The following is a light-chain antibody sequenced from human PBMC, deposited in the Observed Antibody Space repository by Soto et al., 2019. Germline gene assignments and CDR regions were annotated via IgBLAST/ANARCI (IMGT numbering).Light chain of an antibody. CDR1: SSDVGNYKY. V-gene: IGLV2-14*01. Sequence: QSALTQPASVSGSPGQSITISCTGTSSDVGNYKYVSWYQQHPGKAPKLMIYEVSNRPSGVSNRFSGSKSGNTASLTISGLQAEDETDYYCSSFAVSPVVFGGGTKLTVL. J-gene: IGLJ2*01. CDR2: EVS. CDR3: SSFAVSPVV.